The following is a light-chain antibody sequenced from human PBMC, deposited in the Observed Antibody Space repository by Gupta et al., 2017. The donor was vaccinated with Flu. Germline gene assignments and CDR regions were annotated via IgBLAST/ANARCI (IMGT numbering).Light chain of an antibody. CDR1: QSISSY. V-gene: IGKV1-39*01. J-gene: IGKJ1*01. CDR3: QQSYSTLWT. Sequence: DIQMTQSPSSLSASVGDRVTITCRASQSISSYLNWYQQKPGKAPKLLIYAASSLQSGVPSRFSGSGSGTDFTLTISRRQPEDFATYYCQQSYSTLWTFGQGTXVEIK. CDR2: AAS.